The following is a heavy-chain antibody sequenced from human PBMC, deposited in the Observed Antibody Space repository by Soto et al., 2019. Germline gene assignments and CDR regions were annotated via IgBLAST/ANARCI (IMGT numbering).Heavy chain of an antibody. J-gene: IGHJ5*02. CDR1: GYSFTSYW. CDR2: IDPSDSYT. Sequence: EVQLVQSGAEVKKPGESLRISCKGSGYSFTSYWISWVRQMPGKGLEWMGRIDPSDSYTNYSPSFQGHVTISADKSISTAYLQWSSLKASDTAMHYCARHVPSQYTAMVPFDPWGQGTLVTVSS. V-gene: IGHV5-10-1*01. CDR3: ARHVPSQYTAMVPFDP. D-gene: IGHD5-18*01.